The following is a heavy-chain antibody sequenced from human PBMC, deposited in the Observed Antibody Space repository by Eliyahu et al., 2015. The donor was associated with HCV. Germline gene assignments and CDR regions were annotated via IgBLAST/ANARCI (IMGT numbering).Heavy chain of an antibody. V-gene: IGHV3-23*01. CDR2: ISGSGGST. J-gene: IGHJ4*02. Sequence: EVQLLDSGGGSVQPGGSLRLSCVASGFTLSSYAMGWVRQAPGKGLEXVSGISGSGGSTFYADSVKGRFTISRDNSKNTLYLQMNSLRAEDTAVYYCAKETMTTVTVDYWGQGTLVTVSS. CDR1: GFTLSSYA. CDR3: AKETMTTVTVDY. D-gene: IGHD4-11*01.